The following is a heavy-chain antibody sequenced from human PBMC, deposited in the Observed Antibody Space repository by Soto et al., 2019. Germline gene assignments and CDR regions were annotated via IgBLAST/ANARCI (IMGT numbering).Heavy chain of an antibody. J-gene: IGHJ6*01. CDR1: DFSISNAW. D-gene: IGHD2-15*01. Sequence: EVQLVESGGGLVKPGGSLRLSCAASDFSISNAWMNWVRQAPGKGLEWVGRVKRKIDGETTDYAAPVKGRFTISRDDSNNMLYLQMNSLKADDTGVYYCTTGSVEGVWGQGTTVTVSS. V-gene: IGHV3-15*07. CDR3: TTGSVEGV. CDR2: VKRKIDGETT.